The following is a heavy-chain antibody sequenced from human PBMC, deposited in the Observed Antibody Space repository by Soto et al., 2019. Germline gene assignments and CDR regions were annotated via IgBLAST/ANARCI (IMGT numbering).Heavy chain of an antibody. Sequence: PGGSLRLSCAASGFTFSSYGMHWVRQAPGKGLEWVAVISYDGSKKYYADSVKGRFTISRDNSKNTLYLQMNSLRAEDTAVYYCAKDHFPYCSSTSCPHNWFDPWGQGTLVTVSS. D-gene: IGHD2-2*01. CDR3: AKDHFPYCSSTSCPHNWFDP. CDR2: ISYDGSKK. J-gene: IGHJ5*02. V-gene: IGHV3-30*18. CDR1: GFTFSSYG.